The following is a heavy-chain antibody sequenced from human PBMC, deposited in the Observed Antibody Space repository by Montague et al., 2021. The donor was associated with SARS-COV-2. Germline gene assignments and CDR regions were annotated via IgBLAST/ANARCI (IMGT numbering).Heavy chain of an antibody. Sequence: SETLSLTCTVSGGSISSYYCNWIRQPPRKGLELIGYSYYSCSANYNPYLKSRVTISVDTAKNQFSLKLSSATAADTAVYYCERGFDYWGQGTLVTVSS. J-gene: IGHJ4*02. CDR3: ERGFDY. V-gene: IGHV4-59*01. CDR1: GGSISSYY. CDR2: SYYSCSA.